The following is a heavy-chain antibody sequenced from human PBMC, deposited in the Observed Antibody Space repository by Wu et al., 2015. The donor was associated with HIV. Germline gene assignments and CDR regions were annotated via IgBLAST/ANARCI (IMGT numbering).Heavy chain of an antibody. J-gene: IGHJ5*02. D-gene: IGHD3-10*01. CDR1: GYTFISYG. Sequence: QVQLVQSGAEVKKPGASVKVSCKASGYTFISYGVSWVRQAPGQGLEWMGWMNPNSGNTGYAQKFQGRVTMTRNTSISTAYMELSSLRSEDTAIYYCAREIEDPAIMVRAGFDPWGQGTLVTVSS. CDR2: MNPNSGNT. CDR3: AREIEDPAIMVRAGFDP. V-gene: IGHV1-8*02.